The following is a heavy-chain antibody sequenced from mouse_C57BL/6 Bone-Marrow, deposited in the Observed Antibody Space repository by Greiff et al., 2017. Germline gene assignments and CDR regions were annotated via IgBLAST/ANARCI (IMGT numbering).Heavy chain of an antibody. CDR3: AEYYGYAFYAMDY. Sequence: VQLQQPGAELVKPGASVKLSCKASGYTFTSYWMHWVKQRPGQGLEWIGMIHPNSGSTNYNEKFKSKATLTVDKATSTAYMQLSSLTSEDSAVYYCAEYYGYAFYAMDYWGQGTSVTVSS. J-gene: IGHJ4*01. CDR2: IHPNSGST. D-gene: IGHD2-2*01. V-gene: IGHV1-64*01. CDR1: GYTFTSYW.